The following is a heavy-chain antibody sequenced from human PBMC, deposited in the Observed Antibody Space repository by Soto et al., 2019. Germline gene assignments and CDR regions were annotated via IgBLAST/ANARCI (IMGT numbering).Heavy chain of an antibody. V-gene: IGHV3-74*01. Sequence: EVQLVESGGGLVQPGGSLRLSSAASGFTFSNYWMPWARQAPGKGLVWVSRINSDGISTSYSDSVKGRFTISRDNGKNTLYLQMSSLRAEDTAVYYCARSGSYPHFDYWGQGTVVTVSS. J-gene: IGHJ4*02. D-gene: IGHD1-26*01. CDR3: ARSGSYPHFDY. CDR1: GFTFSNYW. CDR2: INSDGIST.